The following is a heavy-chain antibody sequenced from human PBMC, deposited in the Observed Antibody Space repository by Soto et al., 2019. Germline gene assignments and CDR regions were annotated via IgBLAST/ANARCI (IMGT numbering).Heavy chain of an antibody. CDR3: ATGVIWGGYFTVDS. V-gene: IGHV1-69*01. D-gene: IGHD3-3*01. CDR2: FIPVYRTL. Sequence: QVQLVQSGAEVKKPGSSVKVSCKASGGSFGKSAINWVRQTPGQGLGWLGGFIPVYRTLNYAQKFQGRVTIIADESTGTAYMILSRLASDDTAVYYCATGVIWGGYFTVDSWGQGTRVTVSS. J-gene: IGHJ4*02. CDR1: GGSFGKSA.